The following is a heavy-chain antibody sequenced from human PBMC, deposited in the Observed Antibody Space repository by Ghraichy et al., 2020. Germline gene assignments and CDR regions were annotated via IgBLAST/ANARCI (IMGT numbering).Heavy chain of an antibody. Sequence: ASVKVSCKASGYTFTSYDINWVRQATGQGLEWMGWMNPNSGNTGYAQKFQGRVTMTRNTSISTAYMELSSLRSEDTAVYYCARARARPKAFDIWGQGTMVTVSS. CDR1: GYTFTSYD. J-gene: IGHJ3*02. CDR3: ARARARPKAFDI. V-gene: IGHV1-8*01. D-gene: IGHD5-24*01. CDR2: MNPNSGNT.